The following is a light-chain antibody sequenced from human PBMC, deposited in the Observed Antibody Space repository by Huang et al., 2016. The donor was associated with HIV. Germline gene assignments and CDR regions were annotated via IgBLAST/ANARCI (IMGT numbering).Light chain of an antibody. CDR1: QSVYASSTSKDY. CDR3: QQYYSLPQT. CDR2: WAS. Sequence: DIIMSQSPESLTVSLVERATLNCRSSQSVYASSTSKDYMAWFQQKPGQPPKLRLFWASSREVRVPDRFSGRGSVTHFTLTITNLQPEDAAIYYCQQYYSLPQTFGQGTRV. V-gene: IGKV4-1*01. J-gene: IGKJ1*01.